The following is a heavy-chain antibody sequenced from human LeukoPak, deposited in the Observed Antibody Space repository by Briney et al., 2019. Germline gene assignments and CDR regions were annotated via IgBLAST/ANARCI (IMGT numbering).Heavy chain of an antibody. D-gene: IGHD2-15*01. J-gene: IGHJ4*02. CDR2: IKQDGSEK. CDR3: AREQGYCSGGSCHLDY. CDR1: GFTFSSYS. Sequence: PGGTLRLSCAASGFTFSSYSMNWVRQAPGKGLEWVANIKQDGSEKYYVDSVKGRFTISRDNAKNSLYLQMNSLRAEDTAVYYCAREQGYCSGGSCHLDYWGQGTLVTVSS. V-gene: IGHV3-7*01.